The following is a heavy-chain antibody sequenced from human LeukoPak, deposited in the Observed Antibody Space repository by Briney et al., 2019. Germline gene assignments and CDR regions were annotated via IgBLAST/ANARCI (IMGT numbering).Heavy chain of an antibody. V-gene: IGHV4-59*08. Sequence: SETLSLTCTVPGGSISSYYWSWIRQTPGKGLEWIGDIYYSESTNYNPSLKSRVTISVDTSKNQFSLKLSSVTAADTAVYYCARHTDIAPLSSLKYWGQGTLVTVSS. CDR2: IYYSEST. CDR1: GGSISSYY. D-gene: IGHD6-13*01. CDR3: ARHTDIAPLSSLKY. J-gene: IGHJ4*02.